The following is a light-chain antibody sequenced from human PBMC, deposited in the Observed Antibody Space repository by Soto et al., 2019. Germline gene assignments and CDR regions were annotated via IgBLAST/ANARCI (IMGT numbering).Light chain of an antibody. V-gene: IGKV2-28*01. CDR2: LGS. CDR1: QILLHSNGYNY. J-gene: IGKJ4*01. CDR3: MQALQTPRT. Sequence: DIVMTQSPLSLPVTPGEPASISCRSSQILLHSNGYNYLDWYLQKPGQSPQLLIYLGSNRASGVPDRFSGSGSGTDFTLKISRVEAEDVGVYYCMQALQTPRTFGGGTKVDIK.